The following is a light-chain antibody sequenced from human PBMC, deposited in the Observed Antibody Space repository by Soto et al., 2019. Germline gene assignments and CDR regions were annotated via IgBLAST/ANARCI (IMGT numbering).Light chain of an antibody. J-gene: IGLJ2*01. CDR3: QTWGTAVV. Sequence: QSVLTQSPSASASLGASVKLTCTLSSGHSDYAITWHQQQPEKGPRYLMRVNNDGSHSKGDGIPDRFSGSSSGSERYLTISSLQSDDEADYYCQTWGTAVVFGGGTKVTVL. CDR2: VNNDGSH. CDR1: SGHSDYA. V-gene: IGLV4-69*01.